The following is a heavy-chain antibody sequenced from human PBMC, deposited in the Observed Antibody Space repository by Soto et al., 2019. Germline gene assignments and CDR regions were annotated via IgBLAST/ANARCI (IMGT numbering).Heavy chain of an antibody. V-gene: IGHV3-53*01. Sequence: DVQLVESGGGLIQPGESLRLSCAAFGLTISGKKYVAWVRQAPGKVLEWVSALYDVDGSFYADSVKGRFTTSSDSSKTTVYLQMNDLRPDDTAVYYCATWHERVHAYDVWGQGTTVTVSS. J-gene: IGHJ3*01. CDR2: LYDVDGS. D-gene: IGHD1-1*01. CDR3: ATWHERVHAYDV. CDR1: GLTISGKKY.